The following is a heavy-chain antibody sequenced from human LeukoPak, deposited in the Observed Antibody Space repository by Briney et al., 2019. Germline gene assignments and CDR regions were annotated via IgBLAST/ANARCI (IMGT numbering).Heavy chain of an antibody. V-gene: IGHV4-59*01. CDR2: IYYGGST. CDR3: ASIRTIIAVAGTGDYYYMDV. J-gene: IGHJ6*03. D-gene: IGHD6-19*01. CDR1: GGSISTYY. Sequence: SETLSLTCTVSGGSISTYYWSWIRQPPGKGLEWIGYIYYGGSTNYNPSLKSRVTISVDTSKNQFSLKLSSVTAADTAVYYCASIRTIIAVAGTGDYYYMDVWGKGTTVTVSS.